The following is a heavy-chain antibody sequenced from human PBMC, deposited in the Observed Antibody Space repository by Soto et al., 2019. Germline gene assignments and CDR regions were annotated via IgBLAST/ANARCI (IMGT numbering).Heavy chain of an antibody. V-gene: IGHV3-23*01. CDR1: GFIFNNYA. CDR3: ARDDNPMYYDFWSGYYSLGYFDY. J-gene: IGHJ4*02. CDR2: ISAGGGSP. D-gene: IGHD3-3*01. Sequence: GGSLRLSCAASGFIFNNYAMSWVRQAPGKGLEWVSFISAGGGSPNYADSAKGRFTISRDNSKNTLYLQMNSLRAEDTAVYYCARDDNPMYYDFWSGYYSLGYFDYWGQGTLVTVSS.